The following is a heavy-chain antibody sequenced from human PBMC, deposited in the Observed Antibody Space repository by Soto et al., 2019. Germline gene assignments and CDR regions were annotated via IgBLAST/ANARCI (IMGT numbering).Heavy chain of an antibody. V-gene: IGHV1-69*02. CDR3: ARFTPYDAFDI. D-gene: IGHD2-15*01. CDR1: GGTFSSYT. Sequence: QVQLVQSGAEVKKPGSSVKVSCKASGGTFSSYTISWVRQAPGQGLEWMGRIIPILGIANYAQKLQGRVTITADKSTSTAYMELSSLRSEDTAVYYCARFTPYDAFDIWGQGTMVTVSS. CDR2: IIPILGIA. J-gene: IGHJ3*02.